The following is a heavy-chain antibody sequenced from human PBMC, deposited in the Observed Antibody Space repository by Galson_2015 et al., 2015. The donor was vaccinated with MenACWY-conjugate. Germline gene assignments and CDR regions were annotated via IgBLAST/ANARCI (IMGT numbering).Heavy chain of an antibody. J-gene: IGHJ4*02. D-gene: IGHD1-26*01. CDR2: INSDGRST. CDR3: ARLGGNYRTTSHFDY. V-gene: IGHV3-74*01. CDR1: GFTFRTYW. Sequence: SLRLSWAASGFTFRTYWMHWVRQAPGKGLVWVSRINSDGRSTSYADSVKGRFTISRDNAKNTLYLQMNSLRAEDTAVYYCARLGGNYRTTSHFDYWGQGTLVTVSS.